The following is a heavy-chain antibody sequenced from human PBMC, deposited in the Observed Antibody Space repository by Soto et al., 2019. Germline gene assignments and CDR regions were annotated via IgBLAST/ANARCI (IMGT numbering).Heavy chain of an antibody. CDR3: ARQYGGYEYYFDY. D-gene: IGHD5-12*01. Sequence: QVQLQESGPGLVKPSETLSLTCTVSGGSTSSDDYYWSWIRQPPGKGLEWIGYIYYSGITYYNPSLKNRLTISQDTSKNQFSLKLRSVTAADTAVYYCARQYGGYEYYFDYWGQGTLVTVSS. CDR2: IYYSGIT. J-gene: IGHJ4*02. CDR1: GGSTSSDDYY. V-gene: IGHV4-30-4*01.